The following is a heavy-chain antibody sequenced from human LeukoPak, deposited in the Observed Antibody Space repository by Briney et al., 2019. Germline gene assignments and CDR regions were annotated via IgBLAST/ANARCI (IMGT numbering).Heavy chain of an antibody. CDR3: ASAYYDFWSGYLSDYFDY. Sequence: PGGSLRLSCAASGFTVSSNYMSWVRQAPGMGLEWVSAISGSGSSTYYADSVKGRFTISRDNAKNSLYLQMNSLRAEDTAVYYCASAYYDFWSGYLSDYFDYWGQGTLVTVSS. CDR2: ISGSGSST. D-gene: IGHD3-3*01. J-gene: IGHJ4*02. V-gene: IGHV3-21*01. CDR1: GFTVSSNY.